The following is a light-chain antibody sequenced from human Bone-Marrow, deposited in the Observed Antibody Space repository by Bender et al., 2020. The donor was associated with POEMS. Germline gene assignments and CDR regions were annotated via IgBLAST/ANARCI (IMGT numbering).Light chain of an antibody. CDR3: LSYAGSSIYVV. Sequence: QSALTQPRSVSGSPGQSVTISCTGTSSDVGGYNYVSWYQQHPGKAPKLMIYDVTNRPSGVSNRFSGSKSGNTASLTISGLQAEDEADYYCLSYAGSSIYVVIGGGTKVTVL. V-gene: IGLV2-11*01. CDR1: SSDVGGYNY. J-gene: IGLJ2*01. CDR2: DVT.